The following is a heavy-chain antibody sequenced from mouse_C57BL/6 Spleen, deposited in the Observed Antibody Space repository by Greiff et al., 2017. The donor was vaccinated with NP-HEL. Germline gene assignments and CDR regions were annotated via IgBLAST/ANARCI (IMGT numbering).Heavy chain of an antibody. Sequence: EVKLQESVAELVRPGASVKLSCTASGFNIKNTYMHWVKQRPEQGLEWIGRIDPANGNTKYAPKFPGKATITADTSSNTAYLQLSSLTSEDTAIYYCARRNDYDGGHFYYWGQGTTLTVSS. D-gene: IGHD2-4*01. J-gene: IGHJ2*01. CDR3: ARRNDYDGGHFYY. CDR2: IDPANGNT. CDR1: GFNIKNTY. V-gene: IGHV14-3*01.